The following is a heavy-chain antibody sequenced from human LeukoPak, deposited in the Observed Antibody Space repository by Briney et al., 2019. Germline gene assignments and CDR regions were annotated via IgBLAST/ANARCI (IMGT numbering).Heavy chain of an antibody. J-gene: IGHJ5*02. CDR3: ARNIGYFWSGYPFDP. CDR2: IYYSGST. V-gene: IGHV4-61*08. CDR1: GGSISSGDYY. D-gene: IGHD3-3*01. Sequence: PSETLSLTCTVSGGSISSGDYYWSWIRQPPGKGLEWIGYIYYSGSTNYNPSLKSRVTISVDTSKNQFSLKLSSVTAADTAVYYCARNIGYFWSGYPFDPWGQGTLVTVSS.